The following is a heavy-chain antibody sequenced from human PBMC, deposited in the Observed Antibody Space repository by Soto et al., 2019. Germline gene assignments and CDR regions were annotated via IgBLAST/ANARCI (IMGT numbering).Heavy chain of an antibody. CDR1: GFTFSSYG. V-gene: IGHV3-30*18. J-gene: IGHJ3*02. CDR3: AKNVLLWFGEFNDAFDI. Sequence: QVQLVESGGGVVQPGRSLRLSCAASGFTFSSYGMHWVRQAPGKGLEWVAVISYDGSNKYYADSVKGRFTISRDNSKNTLYLQMNSLRAEDTAVYYCAKNVLLWFGEFNDAFDIWGQGTMVTVSS. D-gene: IGHD3-10*01. CDR2: ISYDGSNK.